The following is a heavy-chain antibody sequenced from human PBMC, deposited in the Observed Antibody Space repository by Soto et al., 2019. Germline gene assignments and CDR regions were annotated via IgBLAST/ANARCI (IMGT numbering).Heavy chain of an antibody. D-gene: IGHD3-10*01. CDR3: VAELDFGKLSVV. CDR1: GDTFKNSV. Sequence: QVQLVQSGVEVKKPGSSVRVSCKASGDTFKNSVISWVRQAPGQGLEWMGGTIPLFGTTDYAQKFQGRLTITTDEPTTTAYMEVSRLTSEDTAVYYCVAELDFGKLSVVWGQGTTVIVSS. V-gene: IGHV1-69*01. J-gene: IGHJ6*02. CDR2: TIPLFGTT.